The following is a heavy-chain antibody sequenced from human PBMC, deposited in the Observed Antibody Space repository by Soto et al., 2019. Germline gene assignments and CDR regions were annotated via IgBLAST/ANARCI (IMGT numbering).Heavy chain of an antibody. V-gene: IGHV1-69*01. CDR1: GGTFSSYA. CDR3: ASELHRSSTSCYSYYYYYGMDV. J-gene: IGHJ6*02. CDR2: IIPIFGTA. D-gene: IGHD2-2*02. Sequence: QVQLVQSGAEVKKPGSSVKVSCKASGGTFSSYAISWVRQAPGQGLEWMGGIIPIFGTANYAQKFQGRVTITADESTSTAYMELSSLRSEDTAVYYCASELHRSSTSCYSYYYYYGMDVWGQGTTVTVSS.